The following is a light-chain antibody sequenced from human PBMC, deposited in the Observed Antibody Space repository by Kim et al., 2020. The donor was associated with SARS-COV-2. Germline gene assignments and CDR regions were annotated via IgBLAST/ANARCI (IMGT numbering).Light chain of an antibody. V-gene: IGKV1-27*01. CDR2: AAS. CDR3: QQCKGAPWT. J-gene: IGKJ1*01. CDR1: QGISNY. Sequence: ASVGDTVTITCRASQGISNYLAWYQQKPGKVPKLLIYAASALRSGVPSRFSGSGSGTDFTLTITSLQPEDFAVYYCQQCKGAPWTFGHGTKVDIK.